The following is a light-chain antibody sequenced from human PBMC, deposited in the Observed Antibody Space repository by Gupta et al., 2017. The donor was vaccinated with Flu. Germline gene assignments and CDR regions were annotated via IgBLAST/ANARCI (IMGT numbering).Light chain of an antibody. CDR1: QSVSYN. V-gene: IGKV3-15*01. Sequence: EIVMTQSPATLSVSPGERDTLSCRASQSVSYNLAWYQQKPGQAPRLLIYGASTRATGIPARFSGSGSGTEFTLTISSLQSEDFAVYYCQQYNNWPRAFGPGTKVDIK. CDR3: QQYNNWPRA. J-gene: IGKJ3*01. CDR2: GAS.